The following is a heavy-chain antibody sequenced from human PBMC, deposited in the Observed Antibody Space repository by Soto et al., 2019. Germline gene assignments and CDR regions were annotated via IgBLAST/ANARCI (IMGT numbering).Heavy chain of an antibody. CDR2: IYCSGST. Sequence: SETLSLTCTVSGGSISSYYWSWIRQPPGKGLEWIGYIYCSGSTNYNPSLKSRVTISVDTTKNQFSLKLSSVTAADTAVYYCARARPMFQVDDWGQGTLVTVS. CDR1: GGSISSYY. V-gene: IGHV4-59*01. D-gene: IGHD6-6*01. J-gene: IGHJ4*02. CDR3: ARARPMFQVDD.